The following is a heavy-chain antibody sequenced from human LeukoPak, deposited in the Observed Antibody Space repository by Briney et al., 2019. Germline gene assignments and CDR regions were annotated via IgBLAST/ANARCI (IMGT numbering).Heavy chain of an antibody. CDR3: AKDLYGGNPGGGFDY. J-gene: IGHJ4*02. V-gene: IGHV3-30*18. Sequence: GRSLRLSCAASGFTFSSYGMHWVRQAPGKGLEWVAVISYDGSNKYYADSVKGRFTISRDNSKNTLCLQMNSLRAEDTAVYYCAKDLYGGNPGGGFDYWGQGTLVTVSS. CDR1: GFTFSSYG. D-gene: IGHD4-23*01. CDR2: ISYDGSNK.